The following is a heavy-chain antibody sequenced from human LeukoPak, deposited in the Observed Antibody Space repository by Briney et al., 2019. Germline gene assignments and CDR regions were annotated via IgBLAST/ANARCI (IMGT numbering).Heavy chain of an antibody. Sequence: GRSLRLSCAASGFTFSSYAMHWVRQAPGKGPEWEAVISYDGSNKYYADSVKGRFTISRDNAKNSLYLQMNSLRAEDTAVYYCARETDLRYFDYWGQGTLVTVSS. J-gene: IGHJ4*02. V-gene: IGHV3-30-3*01. CDR2: ISYDGSNK. CDR3: ARETDLRYFDY. CDR1: GFTFSSYA.